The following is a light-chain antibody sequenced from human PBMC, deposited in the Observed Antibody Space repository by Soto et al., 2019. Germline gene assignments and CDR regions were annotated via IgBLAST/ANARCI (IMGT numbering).Light chain of an antibody. CDR1: QIVSASY. CDR2: AAS. Sequence: EIVFTQSPGTLSLSPVERATLSCRASQIVSASYLAWYQQKPGQAPRLLIYAASSRATGIPDRFSGSGSGTDFTLTVSRLEPEDFAVYYCQQYGNSPAITFGQGTRLEIK. CDR3: QQYGNSPAIT. J-gene: IGKJ5*01. V-gene: IGKV3-20*01.